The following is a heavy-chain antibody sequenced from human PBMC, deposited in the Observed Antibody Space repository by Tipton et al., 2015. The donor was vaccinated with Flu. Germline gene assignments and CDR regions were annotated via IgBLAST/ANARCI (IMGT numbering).Heavy chain of an antibody. Sequence: QVQLVQSGAEVKKPGASVKVSCKASGYTFTSYGISWVRQAPGQGLEWMGWISAYNGNTNYAQKLQGRVTMTTDTSTSTAYMELRSLRSDDSAVYYCARDYYDYVWGSYRPRSDYWGQGTLVTVSS. CDR3: ARDYYDYVWGSYRPRSDY. CDR1: GYTFTSYG. D-gene: IGHD3-16*02. J-gene: IGHJ4*02. V-gene: IGHV1-18*01. CDR2: ISAYNGNT.